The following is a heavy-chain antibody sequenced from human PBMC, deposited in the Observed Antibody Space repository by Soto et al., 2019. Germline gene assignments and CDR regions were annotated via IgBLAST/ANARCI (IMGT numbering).Heavy chain of an antibody. CDR1: GYTFTSYG. J-gene: IGHJ6*03. CDR2: ISAYNGNT. CDR3: ARAPPRLTVTTPLYYYYYMDV. V-gene: IGHV1-18*01. D-gene: IGHD4-4*01. Sequence: ASVKVSCKASGYTFTSYGISWVRQAPGQGLEWMGWISAYNGNTNYAQKLQGRVTMTTDTSTSTAYMELRSLRSDDTAVHYCARAPPRLTVTTPLYYYYYMDVWGKGTTVTVSS.